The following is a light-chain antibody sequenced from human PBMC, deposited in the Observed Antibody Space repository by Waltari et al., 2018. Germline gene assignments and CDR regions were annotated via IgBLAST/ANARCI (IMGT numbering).Light chain of an antibody. CDR2: GAS. CDR3: QQYGSSPPVT. Sequence: EIVLTQSPGTLSLSPGDGATLSCRASQSVSSNYLAWYQQKPGQAPRLLIYGASNRATAIPDRIRGSGSGTDFTLTISRLEPEDFAVYYCQQYGSSPPVTFGQGTRLE. V-gene: IGKV3-20*01. CDR1: QSVSSNY. J-gene: IGKJ5*01.